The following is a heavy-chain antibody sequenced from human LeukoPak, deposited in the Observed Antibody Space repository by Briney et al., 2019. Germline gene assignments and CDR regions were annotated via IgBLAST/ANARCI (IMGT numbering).Heavy chain of an antibody. Sequence: GGSLRLSCEASEFTFSSYAMSWVRQAPGKGLEWVSAISGSGGGTYYADSVKGRFTISRDNSKNTLYLQMNSLRAEDTAVYYCAKESSRRALLVWFDPWGQGTLVTVSS. CDR2: ISGSGGGT. D-gene: IGHD1-26*01. CDR3: AKESSRRALLVWFDP. V-gene: IGHV3-23*01. CDR1: EFTFSSYA. J-gene: IGHJ5*02.